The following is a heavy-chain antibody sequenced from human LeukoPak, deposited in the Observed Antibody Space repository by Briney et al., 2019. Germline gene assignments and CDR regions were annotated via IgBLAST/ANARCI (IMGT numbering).Heavy chain of an antibody. Sequence: ASVKVSCKASGYTFTSYAMHWVRQAPGQRLEWMGWINAGNGNTKYSQKFQGRVTITRDTSASTAYMELSSLRSEDTAVYYCARYYYDSSGVRIFDYWGQGTLVTVSS. J-gene: IGHJ4*02. V-gene: IGHV1-3*01. CDR1: GYTFTSYA. CDR3: ARYYYDSSGVRIFDY. CDR2: INAGNGNT. D-gene: IGHD3-22*01.